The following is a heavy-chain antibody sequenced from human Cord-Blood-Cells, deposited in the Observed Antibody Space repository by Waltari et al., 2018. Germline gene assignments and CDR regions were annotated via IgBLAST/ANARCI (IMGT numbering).Heavy chain of an antibody. V-gene: IGHV3-30*04. Sequence: QVQLVESGGGVVQPGRSLRLSCAASGFPFSCYAMHWVRQAPGKGLEWVAVISYDGSNKYYADSVKGRFTISRDNSKNTLYLQMNSLRAEDTAVYYCARDPGRGGYWGQGTLVTVSS. CDR2: ISYDGSNK. D-gene: IGHD3-10*01. CDR3: ARDPGRGGY. CDR1: GFPFSCYA. J-gene: IGHJ4*02.